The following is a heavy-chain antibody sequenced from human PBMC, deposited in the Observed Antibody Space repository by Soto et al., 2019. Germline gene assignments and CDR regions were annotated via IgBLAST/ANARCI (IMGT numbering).Heavy chain of an antibody. CDR3: ARGGLRLGELSLYLFDP. CDR1: GYTFTSYD. Sequence: QVQLVQSGAEVKKPGASVKVSCKASGYTFTSYDINWVRQATGQGLEWMGWMNPNSGNTGYAQKFQGRVTMTRNTSISTAYMELSSLRSEDTAVYYCARGGLRLGELSLYLFDPWGQGTLVTVSS. D-gene: IGHD3-16*02. V-gene: IGHV1-8*01. J-gene: IGHJ5*02. CDR2: MNPNSGNT.